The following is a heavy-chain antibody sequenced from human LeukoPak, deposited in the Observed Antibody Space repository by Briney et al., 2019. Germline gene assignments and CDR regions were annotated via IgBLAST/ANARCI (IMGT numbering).Heavy chain of an antibody. CDR1: GDSVSRNSAA. CDR2: TYYRSKWYN. CDR3: ARGGQGDGYSADEAFDI. D-gene: IGHD5-24*01. V-gene: IGHV6-1*01. Sequence: SQTLSLTCAISGDSVSRNSAAWDWIRQSPSTGLEWLGRTYYRSKWYNDYAGSVKSRITINPDTSKNQFSLQVNSVTPEDTAVYYCARGGQGDGYSADEAFDIWGQGTMVTVSS. J-gene: IGHJ3*02.